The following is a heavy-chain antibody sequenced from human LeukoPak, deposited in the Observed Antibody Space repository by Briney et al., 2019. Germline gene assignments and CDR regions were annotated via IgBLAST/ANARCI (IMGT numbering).Heavy chain of an antibody. V-gene: IGHV3-48*04. Sequence: PGGSLRLSCAASGFTFSSYSIHWVRQAPGKGLEWVSYISSSGSTIYYADSVKGRFTISRDNAKNSLYLQMNSLRAEDTAVYYCATITMVRGVITDYYYGMDVWGQGTTVTVSS. CDR2: ISSSGSTI. J-gene: IGHJ6*02. CDR3: ATITMVRGVITDYYYGMDV. CDR1: GFTFSSYS. D-gene: IGHD3-10*01.